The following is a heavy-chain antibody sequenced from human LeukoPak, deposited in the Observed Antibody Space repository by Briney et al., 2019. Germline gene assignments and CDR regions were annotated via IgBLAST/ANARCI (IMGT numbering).Heavy chain of an antibody. D-gene: IGHD4-17*01. J-gene: IGHJ6*02. Sequence: GGSLRLSCAASGFTFSSYPMHWVRQAPGLGLQWVAVISHDGSNKYYEDSVKGRFTISRDNSKSTLYLQMNSLRAEDTAVYYCAKSLGGDYYFYGMDVWGQGTTVTVSS. CDR2: ISHDGSNK. V-gene: IGHV3-30-3*02. CDR1: GFTFSSYP. CDR3: AKSLGGDYYFYGMDV.